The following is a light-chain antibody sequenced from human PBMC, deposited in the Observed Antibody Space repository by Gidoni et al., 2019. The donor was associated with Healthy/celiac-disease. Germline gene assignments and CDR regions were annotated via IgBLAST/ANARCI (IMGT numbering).Light chain of an antibody. Sequence: QSVLTQPPSVTAAPGQRVTISCTGSSSNIRAGYAVHWYQQLPGTAPKLLIYGNSNRPSGVPDRFSGSKSGTSASLAITGLQAEDEADYYCQSYDSSLSGWVFGGWTKLTVL. CDR3: QSYDSSLSGWV. CDR2: GNS. V-gene: IGLV1-40*01. J-gene: IGLJ2*01. CDR1: SSNIRAGYA.